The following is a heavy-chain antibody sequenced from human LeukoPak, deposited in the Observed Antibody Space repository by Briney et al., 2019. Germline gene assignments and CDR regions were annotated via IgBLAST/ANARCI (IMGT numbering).Heavy chain of an antibody. V-gene: IGHV3-23*01. CDR2: ISGSGGST. J-gene: IGHJ4*02. D-gene: IGHD3-10*01. CDR3: AKVPNPMADGELDY. CDR1: GFTFSSYA. Sequence: GGSLSLSCAASGFTFSSYAMSWVRQAPGKGLEWVSAISGSGGSTYYADSVKGRFTISRDNSKNTLYLQMNSLRAEDTAVYYCAKVPNPMADGELDYWGQGTLVTVSS.